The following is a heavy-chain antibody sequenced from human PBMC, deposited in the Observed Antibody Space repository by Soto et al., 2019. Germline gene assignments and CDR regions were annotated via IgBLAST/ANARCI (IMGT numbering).Heavy chain of an antibody. CDR3: ARRGSGSYYDY. CDR2: IRGSGDST. CDR1: GLTFSSYA. Sequence: EVQLLESGGGLVQPGGPLSLSWAPSGLTFSSYAMRWVRQAPVKGLEWVSAIRGSGDSTYYADSVKGRFTISRDNSKNTLYLQMNSLRAEDTAVYYCARRGSGSYYDYWGQGTLVTVSS. D-gene: IGHD1-26*01. V-gene: IGHV3-23*01. J-gene: IGHJ4*02.